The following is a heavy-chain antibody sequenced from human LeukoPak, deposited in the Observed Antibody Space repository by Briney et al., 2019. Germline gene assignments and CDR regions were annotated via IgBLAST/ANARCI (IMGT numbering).Heavy chain of an antibody. D-gene: IGHD5-18*01. J-gene: IGHJ6*03. CDR1: GGSFSGYY. CDR3: ARVGYSYVINDWSRTGLGAYPTKYYYHMDV. Sequence: SETLSLTCAVYGGSFSGYYLSWIRQPPGKGLEWIGEINHSGSTNYNPSLKSRVTISGDTSKTQFSLKLSSVTAADTAVYFCARVGYSYVINDWSRTGLGAYPTKYYYHMDVWGKGTTVTVSS. V-gene: IGHV4-34*01. CDR2: INHSGST.